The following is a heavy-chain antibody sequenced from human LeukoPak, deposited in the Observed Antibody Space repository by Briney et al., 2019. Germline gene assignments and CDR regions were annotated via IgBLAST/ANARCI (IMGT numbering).Heavy chain of an antibody. Sequence: PSETLSLTCAVYGGSFSGYFWTWIRQPPGKGPEWIGEINHSGSTNYNPSLKSRVTISVDTSKNQFSLKLTSVTAADTAVYYCARRSKDSSGYYYFDYWGQGTLVTVSS. V-gene: IGHV4-34*01. CDR3: ARRSKDSSGYYYFDY. CDR2: INHSGST. CDR1: GGSFSGYF. J-gene: IGHJ4*02. D-gene: IGHD3-22*01.